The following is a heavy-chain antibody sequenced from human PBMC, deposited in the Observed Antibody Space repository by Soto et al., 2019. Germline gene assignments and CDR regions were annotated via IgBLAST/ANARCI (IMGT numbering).Heavy chain of an antibody. J-gene: IGHJ4*02. CDR3: ALTICGGDCYSPFDY. Sequence: EVQLLESGGGFVQPGGSLRLSCTASEVGLSTYAISLVRQAPEKGLVWVSVISGHSGKTDYADSVKGRFSSSRHKSENTVYLQMNRLRAEDTAVYSCALTICGGDCYSPFDYWGQGTLVTVSS. CDR2: ISGHSGKT. D-gene: IGHD2-21*02. CDR1: EVGLSTYA. V-gene: IGHV3-23*01.